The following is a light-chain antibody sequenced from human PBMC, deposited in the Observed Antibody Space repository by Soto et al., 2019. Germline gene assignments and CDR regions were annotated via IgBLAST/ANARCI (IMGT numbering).Light chain of an antibody. J-gene: IGLJ1*01. V-gene: IGLV1-40*01. CDR1: ISNIGAGYD. CDR2: GNS. CDR3: QSYDSSLSGWV. Sequence: QSVLTQPPSVSGAPGQRVTISCTGSISNIGAGYDVHWYQQLPGTAPKLLIYGNSNRPSGVPDRFSGSKSGTSASLAITGLQAEDEADYYCQSYDSSLSGWVFGNGTKLTVL.